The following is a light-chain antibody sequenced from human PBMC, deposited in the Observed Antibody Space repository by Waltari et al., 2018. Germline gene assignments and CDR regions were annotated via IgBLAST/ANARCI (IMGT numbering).Light chain of an antibody. J-gene: IGKJ1*01. V-gene: IGKV4-1*01. CDR3: QQYRSTLWT. Sequence: DIVMTQSPDSLAVSLGERATINCKSSQSVLFSTNNKNYLAWYQQKTGQPPKRLFYWAPTRESGVPDRFSGSGSGTDFTLTISSLQAEDVAVYYCQQYRSTLWTFGQGTRVEIK. CDR2: WAP. CDR1: QSVLFSTNNKNY.